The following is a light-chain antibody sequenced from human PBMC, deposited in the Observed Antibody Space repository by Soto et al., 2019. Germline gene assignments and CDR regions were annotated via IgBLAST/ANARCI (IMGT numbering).Light chain of an antibody. V-gene: IGLV2-14*03. CDR1: SSDVGGYNY. Sequence: QSVLTQPASVSGSPGHSITISCTGTSSDVGGYNYVSWYQHHPGKAPKLMIYDVSNRPSGVSNRFSGSKSGNTASLTISGLQAEDEANYYCSSYTSSSTLGGVFGTGTKVTVL. CDR3: SSYTSSSTLGGV. J-gene: IGLJ1*01. CDR2: DVS.